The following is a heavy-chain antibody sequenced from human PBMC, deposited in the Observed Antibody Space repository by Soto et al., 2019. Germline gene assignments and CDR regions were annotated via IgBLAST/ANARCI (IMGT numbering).Heavy chain of an antibody. CDR3: ATGLRTGNYGMDV. J-gene: IGHJ6*02. D-gene: IGHD3-10*01. CDR1: GGTFSNDA. CDR2: IIPIFGTT. Sequence: QEQLVQAGAEVKKPGSSVRISCRASGGTFSNDAVSWVRQAPGHGLQWMGGIIPIFGTTHYAQKFQGRVTITADESTATAYMEPRRVTSADTAVYYCATGLRTGNYGMDVWGQGTAVTVSS. V-gene: IGHV1-69*01.